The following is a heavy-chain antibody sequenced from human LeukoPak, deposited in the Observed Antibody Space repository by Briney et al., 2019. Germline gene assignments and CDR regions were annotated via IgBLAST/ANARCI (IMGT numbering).Heavy chain of an antibody. Sequence: GGSLRLSCAASGFTVSSNYMSWVRQAPGKGLEWVSVIYRGGATYYADSVKDRFTISRDISKNTLYLQMNSLRAEDTAVYYCARAGGTMVRGVNRPNDYWGQGTLVTVSS. CDR2: IYRGGAT. J-gene: IGHJ4*02. CDR3: ARAGGTMVRGVNRPNDY. CDR1: GFTVSSNY. D-gene: IGHD3-10*01. V-gene: IGHV3-66*01.